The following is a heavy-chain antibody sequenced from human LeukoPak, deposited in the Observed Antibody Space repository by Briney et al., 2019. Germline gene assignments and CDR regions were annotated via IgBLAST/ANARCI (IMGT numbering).Heavy chain of an antibody. Sequence: GGSLRLSCAASGFTFSSYAMHWVRQAPGKGLKWVAVISYDGSNKYYADSVKGRFTISRDNSKNTLYLQMNSLRAEDTAVYYCASSGAAAGSYFDYWGQGTLVTVSS. CDR2: ISYDGSNK. D-gene: IGHD6-13*01. CDR3: ASSGAAAGSYFDY. V-gene: IGHV3-30*04. CDR1: GFTFSSYA. J-gene: IGHJ4*02.